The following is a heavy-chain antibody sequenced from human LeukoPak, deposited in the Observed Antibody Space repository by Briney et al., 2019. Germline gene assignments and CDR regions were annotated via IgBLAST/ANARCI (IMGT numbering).Heavy chain of an antibody. CDR3: ARVGLGQQWLVGLYYYYYMDV. D-gene: IGHD6-19*01. Sequence: ASVKVSCKVSGYTLTELSMHWVRQAPGKGLEWMGGFDPEDGETIYAQKFQGRVTMTEDTSTDTAYMELRSLRSDDTAVYYCARVGLGQQWLVGLYYYYYMDVWGKGTTVTVSS. V-gene: IGHV1-24*01. J-gene: IGHJ6*03. CDR1: GYTLTELS. CDR2: FDPEDGET.